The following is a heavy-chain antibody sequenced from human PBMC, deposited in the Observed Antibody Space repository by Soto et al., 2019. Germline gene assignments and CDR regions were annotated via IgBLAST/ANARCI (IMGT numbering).Heavy chain of an antibody. J-gene: IGHJ5*02. CDR1: GGTFSSYT. D-gene: IGHD5-18*01. Sequence: ASVKVSCKASGGTFSSYTISWVRQAPGQGLEWMGRIIPILGIANYAQKFQGRVTITADKSTSTAYMELSSLRSEDTAVYYCARDRRGAYTIRTISGSNGFSWLDPWGQGSLVT. CDR2: IIPILGIA. CDR3: ARDRRGAYTIRTISGSNGFSWLDP. V-gene: IGHV1-69*04.